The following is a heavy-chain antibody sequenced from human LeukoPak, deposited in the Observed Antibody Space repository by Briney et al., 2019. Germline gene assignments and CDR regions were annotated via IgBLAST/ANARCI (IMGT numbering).Heavy chain of an antibody. CDR1: GGTFSSFA. D-gene: IGHD3-10*01. Sequence: GASVKVSCKASGGTFSSFAISWVRQAPGQGLEWMGWINPNSGGTNYAQKFQGRVTMTRDTSIGTAYMELSRLRSDDTAVYYCARGLSLRFGVLSPYFDPWGQGTLVTVSS. J-gene: IGHJ5*02. CDR3: ARGLSLRFGVLSPYFDP. V-gene: IGHV1-2*02. CDR2: INPNSGGT.